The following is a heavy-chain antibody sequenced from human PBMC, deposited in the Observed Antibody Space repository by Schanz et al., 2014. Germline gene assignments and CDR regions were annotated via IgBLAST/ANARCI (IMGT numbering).Heavy chain of an antibody. D-gene: IGHD4-17*01. J-gene: IGHJ4*02. V-gene: IGHV3-23*01. Sequence: EVQLLESGGGLVQPGGSLRLSCTVSGFTVNNYAMNWVRQAPGRGLEWVSGITRQGTTYYADFVKGRFSISRDLSSNTLYLQMNSLRADDSAIYFCARPFLGYYGDRAYWGQGTLLTVSS. CDR2: ITRQGTT. CDR3: ARPFLGYYGDRAY. CDR1: GFTVNNYA.